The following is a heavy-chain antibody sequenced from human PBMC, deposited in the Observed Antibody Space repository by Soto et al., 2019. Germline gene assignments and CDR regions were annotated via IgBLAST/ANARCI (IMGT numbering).Heavy chain of an antibody. CDR2: INAGNGNT. D-gene: IGHD1-26*01. V-gene: IGHV1-3*01. CDR1: GYTFTSYA. J-gene: IGHJ4*02. CDR3: ARGLGLYYFDY. Sequence: TSVKVSCKASGYTFTSYAMHWVRQAPGQRLEWMGWINAGNGNTKYSQKFQGRVTITRDTSASTAYMELSSLRSEDTAVYYCARGLGLYYFDYWGQGILVTVSS.